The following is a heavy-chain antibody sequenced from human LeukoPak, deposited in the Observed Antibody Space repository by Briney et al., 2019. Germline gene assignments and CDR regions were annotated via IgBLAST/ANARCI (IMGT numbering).Heavy chain of an antibody. J-gene: IGHJ4*02. CDR1: GFTVSNNY. CDR2: IHSGDNT. Sequence: GGSLRLSCAASGFTVSNNYMSWVRQAPGMGLEWVSAIHSGDNTYYADSVKGRFTISRDNSKNTLHLQMNSLRAEDSAVYYCARVLAYSSGWVPFDYWGQGTLVTVSS. V-gene: IGHV3-66*01. D-gene: IGHD6-19*01. CDR3: ARVLAYSSGWVPFDY.